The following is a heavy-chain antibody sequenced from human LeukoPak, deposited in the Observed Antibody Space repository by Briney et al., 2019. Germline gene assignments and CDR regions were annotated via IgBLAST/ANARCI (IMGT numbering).Heavy chain of an antibody. D-gene: IGHD3-22*01. V-gene: IGHV4-59*01. CDR2: IYYSGST. J-gene: IGHJ4*02. CDR1: GGSISPYY. Sequence: PSETLSLTCTVSGGSISPYYWSWIRHPPGKGLEWIWYIYYSGSTNYNPSLKSRVAISLDTSKNQFSLKLTSVTAADTAVYYCARSTWLLDKWGQGTLVTVSS. CDR3: ARSTWLLDK.